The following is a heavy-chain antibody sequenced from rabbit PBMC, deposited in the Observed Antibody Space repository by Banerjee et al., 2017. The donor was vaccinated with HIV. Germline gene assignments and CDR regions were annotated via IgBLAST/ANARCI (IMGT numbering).Heavy chain of an antibody. CDR1: GIDFSSYYY. J-gene: IGHJ4*01. D-gene: IGHD8-1*01. V-gene: IGHV1S40*01. Sequence: QSLEESGGGLVKPGGTLTLTCKASGIDFSSYYYMCWVRQAPGKGLEWIACIYTGSDSTHYASWAKGRFTISKTSSTTVTLQMTSLTVADTATYFCARDRTGGSYWLGLWGPGTLVTVS. CDR2: IYTGSDST. CDR3: ARDRTGGSYWLGL.